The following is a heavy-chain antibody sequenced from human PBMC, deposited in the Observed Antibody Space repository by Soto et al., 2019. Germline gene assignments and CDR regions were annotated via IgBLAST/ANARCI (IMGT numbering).Heavy chain of an antibody. J-gene: IGHJ6*03. Sequence: PSETLSLTCTVSGGSISSGGYYWSWILHHPGKGLEWIGYIYYSGSTYYSPSLKSRVTISVDTSKNQFSLKLSSVTAADTAVYYCARGRYFDWSPPNYMDGWGKGTTVTVSS. V-gene: IGHV4-31*03. CDR1: GGSISSGGYY. CDR2: IYYSGST. CDR3: ARGRYFDWSPPNYMDG. D-gene: IGHD3-9*01.